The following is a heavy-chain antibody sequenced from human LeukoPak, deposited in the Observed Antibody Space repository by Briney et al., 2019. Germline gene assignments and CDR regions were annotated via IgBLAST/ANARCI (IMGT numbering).Heavy chain of an antibody. J-gene: IGHJ4*02. CDR2: ISAYNGNT. CDR3: ARDPPAAGQMPFDY. V-gene: IGHV1-18*04. D-gene: IGHD6-13*01. CDR1: GDTLSDVS. Sequence: GASVKVSCKVSGDTLSDVSIHWVRQAPGQGLEWMGWISAYNGNTNYAQKLQGRVTMTTDTSTSTAYMELRSLRSDDTAVYYCARDPPAAGQMPFDYWGQGTLVTVSS.